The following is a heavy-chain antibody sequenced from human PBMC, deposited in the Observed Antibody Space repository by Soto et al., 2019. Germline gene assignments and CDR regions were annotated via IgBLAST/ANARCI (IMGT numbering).Heavy chain of an antibody. D-gene: IGHD4-4*01. Sequence: SETLSLTCTVSGGSISSSSYYWGWIRQPPGKGLEWIGSIYYSGSTYYNPSLKSRVTISVDTSKNQFSLKLSSVTSADTAVYYCARHEALGTVTTWGDWFDPWGQGTLVTVSS. CDR1: GGSISSSSYY. J-gene: IGHJ5*02. CDR2: IYYSGST. V-gene: IGHV4-39*01. CDR3: ARHEALGTVTTWGDWFDP.